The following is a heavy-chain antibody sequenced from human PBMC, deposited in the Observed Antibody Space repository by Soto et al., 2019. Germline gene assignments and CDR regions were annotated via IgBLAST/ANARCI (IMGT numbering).Heavy chain of an antibody. CDR3: ARGPIAAHSYYMDV. J-gene: IGHJ6*03. V-gene: IGHV1-8*01. CDR1: GYTFTNYD. D-gene: IGHD6-6*01. Sequence: ASVKVYCKASGYTFTNYDINWVRQASGQGLEWMGWMNPNSGNTGYAQKFQGRVTMTRDTSISTAYMELSGLRSEDTAVYYCARGPIAAHSYYMDVWGKGTTVTVSS. CDR2: MNPNSGNT.